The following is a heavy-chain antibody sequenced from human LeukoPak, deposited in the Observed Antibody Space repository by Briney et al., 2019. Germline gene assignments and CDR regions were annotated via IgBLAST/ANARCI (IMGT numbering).Heavy chain of an antibody. D-gene: IGHD2-2*01. J-gene: IGHJ3*01. CDR2: IYTSGTT. Sequence: SETLSLTCTVSGSISSYYWSWIRQPPGKGLEWIGYIYTSGTTNYNPSLKSRVTISVDTSKNQFSLDLSSVTAADSAVYYCARQKCTSASCLTKNALYVWGQGTMVTVSS. CDR1: GSISSYY. CDR3: ARQKCTSASCLTKNALYV. V-gene: IGHV4-4*09.